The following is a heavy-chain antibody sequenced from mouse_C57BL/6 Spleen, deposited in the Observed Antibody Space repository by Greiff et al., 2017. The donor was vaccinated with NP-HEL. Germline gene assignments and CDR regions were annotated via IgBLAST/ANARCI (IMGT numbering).Heavy chain of an antibody. J-gene: IGHJ3*01. CDR2: INPYNGGT. Sequence: EVQLQQSGPVLVKPGASVKMSCKASGYTFTDYYMNWVKQSHGKSLEWIGVINPYNGGTSYNQKFKGKATLTVDKSSSTAYMELNSLTSEDSAVYYCAGDYDYDVRFAYWGQGTLVTVSA. CDR3: AGDYDYDVRFAY. D-gene: IGHD2-4*01. V-gene: IGHV1-19*01. CDR1: GYTFTDYY.